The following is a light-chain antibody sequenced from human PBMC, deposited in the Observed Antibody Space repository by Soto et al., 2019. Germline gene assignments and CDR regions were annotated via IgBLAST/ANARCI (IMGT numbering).Light chain of an antibody. CDR3: EQYYSYPRT. J-gene: IGKJ1*01. Sequence: AIRMTQSPSSLSASTGDRVTITCRASQGISSYLAWYQQKPGKAPSLLTYAASTFQSGAPSRFSGSGGGTDFTPTISCLQSEDFATYYCEQYYSYPRTFGQGTKVDIK. CDR2: AAS. V-gene: IGKV1-8*01. CDR1: QGISSY.